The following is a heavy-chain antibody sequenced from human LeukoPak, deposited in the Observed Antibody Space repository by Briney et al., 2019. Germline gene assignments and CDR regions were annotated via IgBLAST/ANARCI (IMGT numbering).Heavy chain of an antibody. J-gene: IGHJ6*02. V-gene: IGHV3-30-3*01. Sequence: PGGSLRLSCAASGFTFSSYAMHWVRQAPDKGLEWVAVISYDGSNKYYTDSVKGRFSISKDNSKNTLYLQMNSLRAEDTALYHCARNNGMDVWGQGTTVIVSS. CDR1: GFTFSSYA. CDR3: ARNNGMDV. CDR2: ISYDGSNK.